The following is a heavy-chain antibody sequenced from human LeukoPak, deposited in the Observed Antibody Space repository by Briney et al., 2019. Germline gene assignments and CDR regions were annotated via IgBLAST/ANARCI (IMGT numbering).Heavy chain of an antibody. J-gene: IGHJ4*02. Sequence: GALRLSCAASGFTFSSYSMNWVRQAPGKGLEWVSSISSSSSYIYYADSVKGRFTISRDNAKNSLYLQMNSLRAEDTAVYYCAVDYVWGSYLDWGQGTLVTVSS. V-gene: IGHV3-21*01. CDR1: GFTFSSYS. CDR2: ISSSSSYI. CDR3: AVDYVWGSYLD. D-gene: IGHD3-16*02.